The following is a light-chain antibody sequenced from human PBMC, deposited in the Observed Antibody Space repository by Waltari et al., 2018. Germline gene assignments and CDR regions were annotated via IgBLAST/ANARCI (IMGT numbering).Light chain of an antibody. CDR1: QSVLYSSNNKNY. Sequence: DIVMTQSPDSLAVALGERPTINCKSSQSVLYSSNNKNYVAWHQQKPGQPPKLLLYWASTRESGVPDRFSGSGSGTDFTLTISTLQAEDVAIYYCQQYYSTPYTFGQGTKLEIK. CDR3: QQYYSTPYT. J-gene: IGKJ2*01. V-gene: IGKV4-1*01. CDR2: WAS.